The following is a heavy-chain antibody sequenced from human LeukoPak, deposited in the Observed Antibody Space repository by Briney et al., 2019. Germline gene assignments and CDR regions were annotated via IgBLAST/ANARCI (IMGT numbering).Heavy chain of an antibody. Sequence: ASVKVSCKASGYTFTGYYMHWVRQAPGQGLEWMGWINPNSGGTNYAQKFQGWVTMTRDTSISTAYMELSRLRSDDTAVYYCARDKAHTTVTTGGVYYGMDVWGQGTTVTVSS. CDR1: GYTFTGYY. CDR2: INPNSGGT. J-gene: IGHJ6*02. D-gene: IGHD4-17*01. V-gene: IGHV1-2*04. CDR3: ARDKAHTTVTTGGVYYGMDV.